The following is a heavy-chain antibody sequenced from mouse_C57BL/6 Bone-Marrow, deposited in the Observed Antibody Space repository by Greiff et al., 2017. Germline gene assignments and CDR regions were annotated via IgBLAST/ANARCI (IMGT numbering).Heavy chain of an antibody. CDR1: GFNIKDDY. V-gene: IGHV14-4*01. J-gene: IGHJ3*01. Sequence: EVQLKESGAELVRPGASVKLSCTASGFNIKDDYMHWVKQRPEQGLEWIGWIDPENGDTEYASKFQGKATITADTSSNTAYLQLSSLTSEDTAVYYCTTLYDGYYVPWFAYWGQGTLVTVSA. CDR3: TTLYDGYYVPWFAY. D-gene: IGHD2-3*01. CDR2: IDPENGDT.